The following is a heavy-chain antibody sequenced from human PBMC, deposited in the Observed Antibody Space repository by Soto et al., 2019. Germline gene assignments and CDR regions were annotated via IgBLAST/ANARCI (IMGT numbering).Heavy chain of an antibody. CDR1: GFTFSDYY. CDR2: ISTSSSYT. CDR3: ARDRNGWDKVVDY. D-gene: IGHD6-19*01. Sequence: GSLRLSCAASGFTFSDYYMTWIRQAPGKGLEWVSYISTSSSYTNYADSVRGRFTISRDNAKNSLYLQMNSLRAEDTAVYYCARDRNGWDKVVDYCGEGTLVTVSS. V-gene: IGHV3-11*05. J-gene: IGHJ4*02.